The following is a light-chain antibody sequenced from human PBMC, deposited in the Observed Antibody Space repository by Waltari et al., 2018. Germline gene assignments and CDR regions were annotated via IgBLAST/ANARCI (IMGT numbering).Light chain of an antibody. CDR3: QPRSNWPLT. CDR2: DAS. V-gene: IGKV3-11*01. CDR1: QSVSLY. Sequence: DIVLTQSLVTLSFSPGGGATLSFRASQSVSLYLAWYQLKPGQAPRLLIYDASNRATGIPARFSGRGSGTDFTLTNSSLEPEDFAVYYCQPRSNWPLTFGGRTKGDIK. J-gene: IGKJ4*01.